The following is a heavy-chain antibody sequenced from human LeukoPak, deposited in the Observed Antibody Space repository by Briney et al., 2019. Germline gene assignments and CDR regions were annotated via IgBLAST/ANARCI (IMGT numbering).Heavy chain of an antibody. D-gene: IGHD3-10*01. Sequence: GASVKVSCKASGYTFTSYYMHWVRQAPGQGLEWMGIINPSGGSTSYAQKFQGRVTMTRDTSTSTVYMELSSLRSEDTAVYYCAREGYYGSGSPSSLYFDYWGQGTLVTVSS. V-gene: IGHV1-46*01. CDR2: INPSGGST. CDR3: AREGYYGSGSPSSLYFDY. J-gene: IGHJ4*02. CDR1: GYTFTSYY.